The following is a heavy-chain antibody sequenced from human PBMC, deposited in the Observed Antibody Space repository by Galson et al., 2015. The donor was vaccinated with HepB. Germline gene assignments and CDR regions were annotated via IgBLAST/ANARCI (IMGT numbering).Heavy chain of an antibody. CDR3: ARVESVHYYYAMDV. D-gene: IGHD5/OR15-5a*01. CDR1: GFTVSGYW. V-gene: IGHV3-7*03. CDR2: LKQDGSEK. J-gene: IGHJ6*02. Sequence: SLRLSCAASGFTVSGYWMSWVRQAPGKGLEWVANLKQDGSEKYYVDSVKGRFTISRDNAKNSVFLQMDSLRADDTAVYYCARVESVHYYYAMDVWGQGTTVTVSS.